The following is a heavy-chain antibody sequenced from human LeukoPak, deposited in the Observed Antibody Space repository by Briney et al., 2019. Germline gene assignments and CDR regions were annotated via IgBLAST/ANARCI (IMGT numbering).Heavy chain of an antibody. CDR1: XFPXXSXX. V-gene: IGHV3-7*04. CDR3: TRVGYIDEGIDY. J-gene: IGHJ4*02. D-gene: IGHD5-24*01. Sequence: SLRXSCVASXFPXXSXXMTWVRQAPGKGLXWVANIKQDGSKKSYVDSVKGRFTISRDNAKNSLYLQMNSLRAEDTAIYYCTRVGYIDEGIDYWGQGTLVTVSS. CDR2: IKQDGSKK.